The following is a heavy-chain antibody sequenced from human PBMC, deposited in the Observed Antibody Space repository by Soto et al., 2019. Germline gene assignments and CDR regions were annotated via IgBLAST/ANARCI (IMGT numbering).Heavy chain of an antibody. Sequence: LRLSCATSGFTFSNYPMNWVRQAPGKGLEWVSGISAGGDSTYYADSVKGRFTIFRDNSKNSVYLQMNSLRAEDTAVYYCARRVWGQGTLVTVSS. CDR3: ARRV. CDR1: GFTFSNYP. J-gene: IGHJ4*02. V-gene: IGHV3-23*01. CDR2: ISAGGDST.